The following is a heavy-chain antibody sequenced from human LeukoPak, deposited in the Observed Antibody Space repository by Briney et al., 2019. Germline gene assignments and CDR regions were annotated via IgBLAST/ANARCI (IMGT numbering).Heavy chain of an antibody. V-gene: IGHV3-23*01. J-gene: IGHJ4*02. Sequence: RGSPRLSCAASVVTFTSYAMSSVRQAPGKGLEWVSAISGSGGSTYYADSVKGRFTISRDNSKNTLYLQMNSLRAEETAVYYCAKVQVDSSGWDGDFGDYWGQGTLVTVSS. CDR3: AKVQVDSSGWDGDFGDY. D-gene: IGHD6-19*01. CDR1: VVTFTSYA. CDR2: ISGSGGST.